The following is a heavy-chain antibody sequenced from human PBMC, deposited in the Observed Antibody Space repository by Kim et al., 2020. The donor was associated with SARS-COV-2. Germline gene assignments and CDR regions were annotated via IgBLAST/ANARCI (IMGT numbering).Heavy chain of an antibody. V-gene: IGHV4-31*03. Sequence: SETLSLTCTVSGGSISSGGYYWSWIRQHPGKGLEWIGYIYYSGSTYYNPSLKSRVTISVDTSKNQFSLKLSSVTAADTAVYYCARGLAAAGRYYFDYWGQGTLVTVSS. CDR3: ARGLAAAGRYYFDY. CDR2: IYYSGST. CDR1: GGSISSGGYY. D-gene: IGHD6-13*01. J-gene: IGHJ4*02.